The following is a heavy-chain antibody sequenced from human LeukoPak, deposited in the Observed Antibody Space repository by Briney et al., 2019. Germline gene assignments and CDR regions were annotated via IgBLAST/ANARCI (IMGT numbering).Heavy chain of an antibody. CDR3: ARFVGWYSLDV. J-gene: IGHJ6*02. CDR2: IKEDGSDK. D-gene: IGHD6-19*01. V-gene: IGHV3-7*05. CDR1: GFTFSNFW. Sequence: GGSLRLSCVASGFTFSNFWMNWVRQAPGKGLEWVAKIKEDGSDKYYVDSVKGRFTISRDNAKNSLYLQMNSLRAEDTAVYYCARFVGWYSLDVWGQGTTVTVSS.